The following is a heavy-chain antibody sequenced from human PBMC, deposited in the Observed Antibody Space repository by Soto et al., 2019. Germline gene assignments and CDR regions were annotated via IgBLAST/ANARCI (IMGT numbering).Heavy chain of an antibody. CDR3: ARCIQGDYYYGMDV. Sequence: QAQLVQSGAEVKKPGASVKVSCKASGYTFYSHSISWVRQAPGQGLEWMGRINGDYGNTQYAQKFRGRVTMTTDTTTTTVYMEQTNLRSDETAVYYCARCIQGDYYYGMDVWGQGPTVTVSS. V-gene: IGHV1-18*01. CDR1: GYTFYSHS. J-gene: IGHJ6*02. D-gene: IGHD5-18*01. CDR2: INGDYGNT.